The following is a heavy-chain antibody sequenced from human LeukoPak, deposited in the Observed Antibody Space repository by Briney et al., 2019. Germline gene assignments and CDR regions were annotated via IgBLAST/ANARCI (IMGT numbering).Heavy chain of an antibody. V-gene: IGHV1-2*02. D-gene: IGHD1/OR15-1a*01. CDR1: GYTFTDYY. CDR2: INPTSGRT. J-gene: IGHJ3*01. Sequence: ASVKVSCKASGYTFTDYYLHWVRQAPGQGLECVGWINPTSGRTNYAQKFHDRVTLARDTSNNTSYMELTRLTSDDTAVYFCAREFRTTTWSHDAFELWGQGTMVTVYS. CDR3: AREFRTTTWSHDAFEL.